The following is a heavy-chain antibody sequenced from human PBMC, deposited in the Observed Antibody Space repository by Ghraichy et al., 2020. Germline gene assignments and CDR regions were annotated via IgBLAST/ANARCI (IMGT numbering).Heavy chain of an antibody. V-gene: IGHV4-34*01. CDR3: ARESVSPDYYYDSSGYYSHDFDY. J-gene: IGHJ4*02. CDR1: GGSFSGYY. Sequence: SETLSLTCAVYGGSFSGYYWSWIRQPPGKGLEWIGEINHSGSTNYNPSLKSQVTISVDTSKNQFSLKLSSVTAADTAVYYCARESVSPDYYYDSSGYYSHDFDYWGQGTLVTVSS. D-gene: IGHD3-22*01. CDR2: INHSGST.